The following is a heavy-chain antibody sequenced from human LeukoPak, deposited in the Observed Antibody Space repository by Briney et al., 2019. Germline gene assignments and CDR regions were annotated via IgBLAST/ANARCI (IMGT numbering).Heavy chain of an antibody. CDR3: ARGINGGNSDGVY. D-gene: IGHD4-23*01. Sequence: SETLSLTCAVSGGSISSSNWWSWVRQPPGKGLEWIGEINHSGSTNYNPSLKSRVTISVDTSKNQFSLKLSSVTAADTAVYYCARGINGGNSDGVYWGQGTLVTVSS. CDR1: GGSISSSNW. CDR2: INHSGST. J-gene: IGHJ4*02. V-gene: IGHV4-4*02.